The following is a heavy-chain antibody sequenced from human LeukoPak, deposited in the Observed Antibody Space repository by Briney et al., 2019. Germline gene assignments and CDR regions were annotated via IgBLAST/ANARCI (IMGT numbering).Heavy chain of an antibody. CDR2: INWNGGST. D-gene: IGHD3-22*01. Sequence: PGGSLRLSCAASGFTFDDYGMSWVRQAPGKGLEWVSGINWNGGSTGYADSVKGRFTISRDNAKNSLYLQMNSLGAEDTALYYCARQPPAVITTLFDYWGQGTLVTVSS. CDR1: GFTFDDYG. CDR3: ARQPPAVITTLFDY. V-gene: IGHV3-20*04. J-gene: IGHJ4*02.